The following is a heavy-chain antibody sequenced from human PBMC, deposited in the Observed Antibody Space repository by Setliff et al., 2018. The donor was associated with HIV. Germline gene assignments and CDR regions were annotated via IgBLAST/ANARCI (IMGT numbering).Heavy chain of an antibody. V-gene: IGHV1-69*13. CDR1: GGTFSSYA. Sequence: SVKVSCKASGGTFSSYAITWVRQAPGQGPEWMGGIIPIYGTPNYAQRFQGRVTITADESTGTAYMDLSSLTSDDTAVYHCATSPRGTYYDILSGRPRGWFDPWGQGTLVTVSS. CDR3: ATSPRGTYYDILSGRPRGWFDP. J-gene: IGHJ5*02. CDR2: IIPIYGTP. D-gene: IGHD3-9*01.